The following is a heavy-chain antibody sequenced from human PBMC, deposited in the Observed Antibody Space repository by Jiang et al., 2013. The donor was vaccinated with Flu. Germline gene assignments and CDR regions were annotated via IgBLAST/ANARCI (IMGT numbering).Heavy chain of an antibody. J-gene: IGHJ4*02. CDR3: ATRDDYGDSDY. D-gene: IGHD4-17*01. Sequence: DPEDGETIYAQKFQGRVTMTEDTSTDTAYMELSSLRSEDTAVYYCATRDDYGDSDYWGQGTLVTVSS. CDR2: DPEDGET. V-gene: IGHV1-24*01.